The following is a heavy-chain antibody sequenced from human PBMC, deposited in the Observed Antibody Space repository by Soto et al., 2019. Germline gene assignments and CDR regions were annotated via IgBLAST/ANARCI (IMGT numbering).Heavy chain of an antibody. V-gene: IGHV3-7*01. CDR3: ARDRVGTTRDKAPDF. CDR2: MNQDGSEK. J-gene: IGHJ4*02. Sequence: RGGSLRLSCAASGFTFSSYSMNWVRQTPGEGLEWVANMNQDGSEKYYVDSMKGRFTISRDNAKNSLYLQMNSLRAEDTAVYYCARDRVGTTRDKAPDFWGQGTLVTVSS. D-gene: IGHD1-26*01. CDR1: GFTFSSYS.